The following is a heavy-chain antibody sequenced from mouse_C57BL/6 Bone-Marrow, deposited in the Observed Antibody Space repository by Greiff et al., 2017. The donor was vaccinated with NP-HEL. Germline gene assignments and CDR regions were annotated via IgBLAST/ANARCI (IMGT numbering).Heavy chain of an antibody. J-gene: IGHJ3*01. CDR2: VYPYNGGT. Sequence: SGPVLVKPGPSVKISCKASGFTFTDYYMHWVKQSHGKSLEWIGLVYPYNGGTSYNQKFKGKATLTADTSSSTAYMELNSLTSEDSAVYYCARSRDYDGSSYGWVAYWGQGTLVTVSA. D-gene: IGHD1-1*01. CDR3: ARSRDYDGSSYGWVAY. CDR1: GFTFTDYY. V-gene: IGHV1-36*01.